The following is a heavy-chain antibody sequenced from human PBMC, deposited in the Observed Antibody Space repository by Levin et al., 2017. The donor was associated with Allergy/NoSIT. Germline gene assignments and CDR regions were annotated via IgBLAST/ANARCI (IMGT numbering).Heavy chain of an antibody. J-gene: IGHJ6*02. V-gene: IGHV3-7*01. CDR1: GFTFTTSW. CDR2: IKQDGSET. D-gene: IGHD6-19*01. Sequence: LSLTCAASGFTFTTSWMTWVRQAPGKGLEWVANIKQDGSETYYVDSVKGRFTISRDNGKNSVYLQMNSLRVDDTAVYYCAREEGWGYHFGMDVWGQGTTVTVSS. CDR3: AREEGWGYHFGMDV.